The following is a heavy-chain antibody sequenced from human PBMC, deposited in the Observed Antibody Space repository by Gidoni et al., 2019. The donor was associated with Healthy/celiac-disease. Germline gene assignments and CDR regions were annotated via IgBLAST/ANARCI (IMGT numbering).Heavy chain of an antibody. J-gene: IGHJ6*02. D-gene: IGHD3-10*01. CDR1: GFTLSSYS. CDR3: ARDQVVQGVISYYYYYGMDV. Sequence: EVQLVESGGGLVKLGGSLRLACAAHGFTLSSYSMNWVRQAPGKGLELFLSISSISSYIYYADSVKGRFTISRDNDKNSLYLQMNSLRAEDTAVYYCARDQVVQGVISYYYYYGMDVWGQGTTVTVSS. V-gene: IGHV3-21*01. CDR2: ISSISSYI.